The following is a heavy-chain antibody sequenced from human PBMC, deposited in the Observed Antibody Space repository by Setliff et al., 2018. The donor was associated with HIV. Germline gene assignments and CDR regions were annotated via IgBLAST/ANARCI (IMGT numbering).Heavy chain of an antibody. J-gene: IGHJ5*02. D-gene: IGHD6-19*01. V-gene: IGHV4-39*01. CDR3: ARQQHSSDLKIWNH. Sequence: SETLSLTCNASGGSITSGNYYWTWIRQPPGKGLEWIGYISYSGSTYYSPSLKSRVTISVDTSKNQFSLTLTSVAAADTAVYYCARQQHSSDLKIWNHWGQGTLVTVSS. CDR1: GGSITSGNYY. CDR2: ISYSGST.